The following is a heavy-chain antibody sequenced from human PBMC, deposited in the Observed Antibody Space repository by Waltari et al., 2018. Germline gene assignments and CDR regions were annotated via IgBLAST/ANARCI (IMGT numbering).Heavy chain of an antibody. V-gene: IGHV4-59*01. D-gene: IGHD2-2*02. Sequence: QVQLQESGPGLVKPSETLSLTCTVSGGSISSYYWSWIRQPPGKGLEWIGYIYYSGSTNYTPSLKSRVTISVDTSKNQFSLKLSSVTAADTAVYYCARTPGVVVVPAAIGFYFDYWGQGTLVTVSS. CDR3: ARTPGVVVVPAAIGFYFDY. CDR2: IYYSGST. CDR1: GGSISSYY. J-gene: IGHJ4*02.